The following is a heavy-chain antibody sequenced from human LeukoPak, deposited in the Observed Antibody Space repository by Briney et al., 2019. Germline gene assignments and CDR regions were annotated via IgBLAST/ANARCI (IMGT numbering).Heavy chain of an antibody. D-gene: IGHD3-3*01. J-gene: IGHJ4*02. Sequence: PGGSLRLSCAASGFTFSDSAMHWVRQASGKGLEWVGRIRSKTNNYATTYGVSVKGRFTISRDDSKNTAYLQMNSLQTEDTAVYCCACRSRDMSGYPPFYYWGQGSLVTVSS. CDR3: ACRSRDMSGYPPFYY. CDR2: IRSKTNNYAT. CDR1: GFTFSDSA. V-gene: IGHV3-73*01.